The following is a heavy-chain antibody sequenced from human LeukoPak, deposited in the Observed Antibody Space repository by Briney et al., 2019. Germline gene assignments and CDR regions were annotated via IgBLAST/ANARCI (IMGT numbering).Heavy chain of an antibody. D-gene: IGHD3-22*01. CDR2: ITGSGDYT. V-gene: IGHV3-23*01. Sequence: PGGSLRLSCAASGFSFGSHPMNWVRQAPGKGLEWVSGITGSGDYTYYADSVKGRFTISRDNSKNTLYLQMNSLRAEDTAVYYCAKDSYYYDSGEGYWGQGTLVTVSS. CDR3: AKDSYYYDSGEGY. J-gene: IGHJ4*02. CDR1: GFSFGSHP.